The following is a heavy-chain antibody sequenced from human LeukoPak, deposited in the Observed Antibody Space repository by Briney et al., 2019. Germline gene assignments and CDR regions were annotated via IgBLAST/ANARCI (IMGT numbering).Heavy chain of an antibody. Sequence: GGSLRLSCAASGFTFSSYAMHWVRQAPGKGLEYVSAISSNGGSKYYANSVKGRFTISRDNSKNTLYLQMGRLRAEDMAVYYCARAASRVGSSSLGYWGQGTLVTVSS. J-gene: IGHJ4*02. CDR2: ISSNGGSK. CDR1: GFTFSSYA. D-gene: IGHD6-13*01. V-gene: IGHV3-64*01. CDR3: ARAASRVGSSSLGY.